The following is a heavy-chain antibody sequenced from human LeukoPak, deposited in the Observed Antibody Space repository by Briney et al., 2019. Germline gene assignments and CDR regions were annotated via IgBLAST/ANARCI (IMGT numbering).Heavy chain of an antibody. V-gene: IGHV4-34*09. CDR2: INHSGST. D-gene: IGHD3-16*01. Sequence: PSETLSLTCAVYGGSFSGYYWSWIRQPPGKGLEWIGEINHSGSTNYNPSLKSRVTISVDTSKNQFSLELSSVTAADTAVYYCATHSERATWGQFEYYFDYWGQGTLVTVSS. CDR3: ATHSERATWGQFEYYFDY. J-gene: IGHJ4*02. CDR1: GGSFSGYY.